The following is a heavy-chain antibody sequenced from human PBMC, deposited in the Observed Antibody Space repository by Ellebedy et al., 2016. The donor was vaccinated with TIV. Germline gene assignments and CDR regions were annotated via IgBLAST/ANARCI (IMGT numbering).Heavy chain of an antibody. CDR2: ISSSSSTI. Sequence: GESLKISCAASGFTFSSYSINWVRQAPGKGLEWVSYISSSSSTIYYADSVKGRFTISRDNAQNSLYLQMNSLRAEDTAVYYCARDLGELLPALNFDYWGQGSLVTVSS. CDR1: GFTFSSYS. V-gene: IGHV3-48*01. CDR3: ARDLGELLPALNFDY. D-gene: IGHD1-26*01. J-gene: IGHJ4*02.